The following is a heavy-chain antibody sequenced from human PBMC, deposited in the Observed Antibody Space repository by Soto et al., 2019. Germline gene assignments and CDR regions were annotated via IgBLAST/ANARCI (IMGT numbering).Heavy chain of an antibody. D-gene: IGHD3-16*02. CDR2: IWYDGSNK. J-gene: IGHJ4*02. V-gene: IGHV3-33*01. CDR1: GFTFSSYG. CDR3: ARDSVYYDYVWGSYLGGFDY. Sequence: QVQLVESGGGVVQPGRSLRLSCAASGFTFSSYGMHWVRQAPGKGLEWVAVIWYDGSNKYYADSVKGRFTISRDNSKNTLYLQMNSLRAEDTAVYYCARDSVYYDYVWGSYLGGFDYWGQGTLVTVSS.